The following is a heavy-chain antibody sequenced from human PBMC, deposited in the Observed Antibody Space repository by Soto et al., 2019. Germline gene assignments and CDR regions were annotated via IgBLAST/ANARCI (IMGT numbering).Heavy chain of an antibody. CDR1: GFTFINYA. Sequence: EVQLLESGGGLVQPGGSLRLSCAASGFTFINYAMSWVRQAPGKGLEWVSTIGGGDGSTYYADSVKGRFTISRDNSKNTLYLQMNSLRAEDTAVYYCAREGATIFGVVIRVMDVWGQGTTVTVSS. CDR2: IGGGDGST. J-gene: IGHJ6*02. CDR3: AREGATIFGVVIRVMDV. V-gene: IGHV3-23*01. D-gene: IGHD3-3*01.